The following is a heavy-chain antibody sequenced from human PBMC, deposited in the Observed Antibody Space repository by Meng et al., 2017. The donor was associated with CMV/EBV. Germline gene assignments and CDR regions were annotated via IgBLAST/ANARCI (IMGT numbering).Heavy chain of an antibody. CDR3: ARGTGIVGATGAFDI. Sequence: ASVKVSCKASGGTFSSYTISWVRQAPGQGLEWMGIINPSGGSTSYAQKFQGRVTMTRDTSTSTVYMELSSLRSEDTAVYYCARGTGIVGATGAFDIWGQGTMVT. CDR1: GGTFSSYT. CDR2: INPSGGST. D-gene: IGHD1-26*01. J-gene: IGHJ3*02. V-gene: IGHV1-46*01.